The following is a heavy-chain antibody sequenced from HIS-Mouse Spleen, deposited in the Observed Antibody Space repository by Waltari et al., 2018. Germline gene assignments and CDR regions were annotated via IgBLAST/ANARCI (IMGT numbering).Heavy chain of an antibody. D-gene: IGHD2-2*01. CDR2: INPNSGGT. Sequence: QVQLVQSGAEVKKPGAPVKVACKASGSTFTGQQMTWVRQAPGQGLEWVGWINPNSGGTNYAQKFQGRVTMTRDTSISTAYMELSRLRSDDTAVYYCARGPNAPDIWGQGTMVTVSS. CDR3: ARGPNAPDI. V-gene: IGHV1-2*02. CDR1: GSTFTGQQ. J-gene: IGHJ3*02.